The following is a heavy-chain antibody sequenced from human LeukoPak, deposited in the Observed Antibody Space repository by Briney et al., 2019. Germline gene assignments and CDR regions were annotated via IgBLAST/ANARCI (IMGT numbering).Heavy chain of an antibody. CDR3: ARGDCCGGDSCFDH. V-gene: IGHV4-59*01. CDR1: GGSISGFR. CDR2: ISSSGSA. J-gene: IGHJ4*02. D-gene: IGHD2-21*02. Sequence: SETLSLTCTVSGGSISGFRWSWIRQPPGKGLEWIAYISSSGSANYNPSLRSRVTISLDTSKKHFSLNLTSVTAADTALYLCARGDCCGGDSCFDHWGQGTLVIVSS.